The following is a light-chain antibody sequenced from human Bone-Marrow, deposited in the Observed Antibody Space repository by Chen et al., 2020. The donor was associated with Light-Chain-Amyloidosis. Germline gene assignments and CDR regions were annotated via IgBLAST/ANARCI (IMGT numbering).Light chain of an antibody. CDR2: EVT. V-gene: IGLV2-14*01. CDR1: SSDVGGDNH. CDR3: SSYTITNTLV. J-gene: IGLJ1*01. Sequence: QSALPQPASVSGSPGPSITISCTGTSSDVGGDNHVSWYQPHPDKAPKLMIYEVTNRPSWVPDRFSGSKSDNTASLTISGLQTEDEADYFCSSYTITNTLVFGSGTRVTVL.